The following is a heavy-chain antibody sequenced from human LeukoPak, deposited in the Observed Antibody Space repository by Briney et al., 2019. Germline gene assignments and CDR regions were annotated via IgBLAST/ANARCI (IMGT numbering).Heavy chain of an antibody. D-gene: IGHD2-21*02. CDR2: ISTSSSYI. CDR1: GFTFSSYS. CDR3: ARAANLGWGIVVVTAIYDY. V-gene: IGHV3-21*01. J-gene: IGHJ4*02. Sequence: GGSLRLSCAASGFTFSSYSMNWVRQAPGKGLEWVSSISTSSSYIYYADSVKGRFINSRDNAKNSVYLHMDSLRAEDTAVYYCARAANLGWGIVVVTAIYDYWGQGTLVTVSS.